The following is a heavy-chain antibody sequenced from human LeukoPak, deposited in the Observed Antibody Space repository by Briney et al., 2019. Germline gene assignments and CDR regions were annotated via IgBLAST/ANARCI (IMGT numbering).Heavy chain of an antibody. CDR2: ISWDGGST. V-gene: IGHV3-43D*03. CDR1: GFTFDDYA. Sequence: GGSLRLSCAASGFTFDDYAMHWVRQAPGKGLEWVSLISWDGGSTYYADSVKGRFTISRDNSKNSLYLQMNSLRAEGTALYYCAKASGGYSYGYFDYWGQGTLVTVSS. J-gene: IGHJ4*02. CDR3: AKASGGYSYGYFDY. D-gene: IGHD5-18*01.